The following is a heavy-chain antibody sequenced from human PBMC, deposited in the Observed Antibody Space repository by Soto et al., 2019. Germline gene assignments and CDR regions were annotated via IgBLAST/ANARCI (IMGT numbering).Heavy chain of an antibody. V-gene: IGHV4-39*01. CDR3: ARPPTASLDAFEI. CDR1: GGSITSSSYY. Sequence: QLQLQESGPGLVKPSETLSLTCTVSGGSITSSSYYWGWIRQPPGKGLEWIGSIYYSGSTYYNPFLKSRVTISVDTSKSQFSLKLNSVTAADTSVYYCARPPTASLDAFEIWGQGTMVTVSS. CDR2: IYYSGST. J-gene: IGHJ3*02.